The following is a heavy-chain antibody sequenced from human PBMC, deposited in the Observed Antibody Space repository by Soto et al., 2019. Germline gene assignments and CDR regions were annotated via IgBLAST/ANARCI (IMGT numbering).Heavy chain of an antibody. V-gene: IGHV1-2*02. CDR2: INPNSVIT. J-gene: IGHJ3*02. CDR3: AIESDAFDI. CDR1: GYTFTGYY. Sequence: QVQLVQSGAEVQKPGASVKVSCRASGYTFTGYYLHWVRQAPGQGLEWMGWINPNSVITNYAQKFKGRVTMTWDTSISTAYLALTSLSSDDTAVYYCAIESDAFDIWGQGTMVTVSS.